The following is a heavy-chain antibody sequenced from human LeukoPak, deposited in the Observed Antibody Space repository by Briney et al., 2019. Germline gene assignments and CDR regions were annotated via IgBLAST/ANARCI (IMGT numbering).Heavy chain of an antibody. D-gene: IGHD1-26*01. CDR3: ARDRSGSSYWYFDL. V-gene: IGHV1-69*13. CDR1: GGTFSIYA. CDR2: IIPIFGTA. Sequence: GASVKVSCKASGGTFSIYAISWVRQAPGQGLEWMGGIIPIFGTANYAQKFQGRVTITADESTSTAYMELSSLRSEDTAVYYCARDRSGSSYWYFDLWGRGTLVTVSS. J-gene: IGHJ2*01.